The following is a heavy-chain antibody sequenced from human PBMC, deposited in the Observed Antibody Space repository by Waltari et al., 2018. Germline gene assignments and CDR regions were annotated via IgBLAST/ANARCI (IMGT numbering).Heavy chain of an antibody. V-gene: IGHV3-15*01. Sequence: EVQLVESGGGLVKPGGSLRLSCVVSGFTFTKAWVSWVRQGPGKGLEWVGRIKSEGDGGTTDYATPLKGRISLSRDDAKNTVYLQMNTLKAEDTGVYFCATDYGDFLGVWGPGTTVTV. J-gene: IGHJ6*02. CDR1: GFTFTKAW. CDR3: ATDYGDFLGV. D-gene: IGHD3-10*01. CDR2: IKSEGDGGTT.